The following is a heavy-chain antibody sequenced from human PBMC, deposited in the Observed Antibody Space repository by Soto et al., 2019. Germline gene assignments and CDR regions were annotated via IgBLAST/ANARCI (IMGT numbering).Heavy chain of an antibody. D-gene: IGHD3-10*01. CDR2: IWYDGSNK. CDR1: GFTFSSYG. CDR3: VRRDVTMVRGVMGGMDV. Sequence: QVQLVESGGGVVQPGRSLRLSCAASGFTFSSYGMHWVRQAPGKGLEWVAVIWYDGSNKYYADSVKGRFTISRDNSKNTLYLQMNSLRAEDTAVYYCVRRDVTMVRGVMGGMDVWGQGTTVTVSS. V-gene: IGHV3-33*01. J-gene: IGHJ6*02.